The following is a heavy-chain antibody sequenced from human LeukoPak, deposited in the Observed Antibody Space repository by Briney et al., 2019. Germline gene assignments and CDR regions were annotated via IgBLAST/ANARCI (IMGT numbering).Heavy chain of an antibody. Sequence: GGSLRLSCAASGFTFSSYAMSWVRQAPGKGLEWVSAISGSGGSTYYADSVKGRFTISRDNSKNTPYLQMNSLRAEDTAVYYCAKDRIVLMVYALFDYWGQGTLVTVSS. D-gene: IGHD2-8*01. CDR1: GFTFSSYA. CDR3: AKDRIVLMVYALFDY. J-gene: IGHJ4*02. CDR2: ISGSGGST. V-gene: IGHV3-23*01.